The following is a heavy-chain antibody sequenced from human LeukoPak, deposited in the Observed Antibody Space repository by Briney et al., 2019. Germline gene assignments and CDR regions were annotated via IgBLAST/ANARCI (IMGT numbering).Heavy chain of an antibody. CDR2: MYNNGST. CDR3: AKDGDKARSRNFDY. J-gene: IGHJ4*02. Sequence: SETLSLTCAVSGGSISSYFWNWIRQPPGEGLEWIGYMYNNGSTYYNPSLKSRVTISADTSKNQFSLKLTSVTAADTAVYYCAKDGDKARSRNFDYWGQGTLVTVSS. V-gene: IGHV4-59*01. D-gene: IGHD2-2*01. CDR1: GGSISSYF.